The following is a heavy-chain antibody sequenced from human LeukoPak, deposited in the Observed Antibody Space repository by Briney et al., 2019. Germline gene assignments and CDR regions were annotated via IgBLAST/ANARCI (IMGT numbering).Heavy chain of an antibody. CDR1: GYSISSGYY. Sequence: PSETGSLTCTVSGYSISSGYYWGRIRQPPGKGLEWIGSIFQSGSTYYNPSLKSRVTISVDTSKNQVSLKLSSVTAADTAVYYCATSVYYDSSGYFFFQHWGQGTLVTVSS. J-gene: IGHJ1*01. CDR3: ATSVYYDSSGYFFFQH. V-gene: IGHV4-38-2*02. D-gene: IGHD3-22*01. CDR2: IFQSGST.